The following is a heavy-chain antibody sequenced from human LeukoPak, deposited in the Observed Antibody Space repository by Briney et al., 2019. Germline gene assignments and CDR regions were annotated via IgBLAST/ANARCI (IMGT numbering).Heavy chain of an antibody. Sequence: QPGGSLRLSCAASGFTFNNYAMSWVRQAPGKGLEWVSTIGSGGGSTYYADSVKGRFTISRDNSENRLFLQMNSLRPEDSALYYCTKDLMTGFSSGWYFAYWGQGTLVTVSS. CDR2: IGSGGGST. CDR3: TKDLMTGFSSGWYFAY. D-gene: IGHD6-19*01. V-gene: IGHV3-23*01. J-gene: IGHJ4*02. CDR1: GFTFNNYA.